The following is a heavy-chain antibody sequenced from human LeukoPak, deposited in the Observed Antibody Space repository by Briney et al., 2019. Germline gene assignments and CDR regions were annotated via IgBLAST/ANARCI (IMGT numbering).Heavy chain of an antibody. V-gene: IGHV1-2*02. D-gene: IGHD4-17*01. J-gene: IGHJ4*02. CDR2: INPYSGGI. Sequence: ASVEVSCKASGYTFTGYYMHWVRHAPGQGLEWMGWINPYSGGINYAQKFQGRVTMTRDTSISTAYMELSRLRSDDTAVYYCASPTVTTEYYFDYWGQGTLVTVSS. CDR1: GYTFTGYY. CDR3: ASPTVTTEYYFDY.